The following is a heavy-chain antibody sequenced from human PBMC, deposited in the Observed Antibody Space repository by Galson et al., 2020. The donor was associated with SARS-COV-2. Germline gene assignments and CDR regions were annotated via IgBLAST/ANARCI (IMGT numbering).Heavy chain of an antibody. D-gene: IGHD6-13*01. Sequence: GESLKISCAASGFTFSSYAMHWVRQAPGKGLEWVAVISYDGSNKYYADSVKGRFTISRDNSKNTLYLQMNSLRAEDTAVYYCARPDIAAAGTGFDYYYYGMDVWGQGTTVTVSS. CDR3: ARPDIAAAGTGFDYYYYGMDV. V-gene: IGHV3-30-3*01. CDR2: ISYDGSNK. J-gene: IGHJ6*02. CDR1: GFTFSSYA.